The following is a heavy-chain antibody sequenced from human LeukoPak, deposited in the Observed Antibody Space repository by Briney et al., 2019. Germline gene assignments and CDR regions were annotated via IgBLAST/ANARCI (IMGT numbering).Heavy chain of an antibody. CDR1: GFTFSTYE. D-gene: IGHD5-24*01. Sequence: GGSLRLSCAGSGFTFSTYEMHWVRQAPGRGLEWLSYISRSGSTKHYTDSVKGRFTISRDNAKNSLYLQMNGLRAEDTAVYYCAREMGLVDMSTMIPGGAFDIWGQGTAVTVSS. CDR2: ISRSGSTK. J-gene: IGHJ3*02. CDR3: AREMGLVDMSTMIPGGAFDI. V-gene: IGHV3-48*03.